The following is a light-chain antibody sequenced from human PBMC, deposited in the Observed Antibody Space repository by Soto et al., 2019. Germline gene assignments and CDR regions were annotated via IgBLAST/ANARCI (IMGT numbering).Light chain of an antibody. CDR3: CSFTGTYV. CDR1: SSDVGGYDY. CDR2: DVT. Sequence: QSALTQPPSASGSPGQTVTISCTGTSSDVGGYDYVSWYQQHPGEAPKLIIYDVTKRPSGVPNRFSGSKSGNTASLTISGLQAEDEVDYYCCSFTGTYVFGTGTKVTVL. J-gene: IGLJ1*01. V-gene: IGLV2-11*01.